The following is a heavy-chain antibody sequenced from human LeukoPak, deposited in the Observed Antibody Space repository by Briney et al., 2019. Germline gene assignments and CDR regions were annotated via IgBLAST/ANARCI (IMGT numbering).Heavy chain of an antibody. V-gene: IGHV4-34*01. J-gene: IGHJ4*02. Sequence: SETLSLTCAVYGRSFSGYYWSWIRQPPGKGLEWIGEINHSGSTNYNPSLKSRVTISVDTSKNQFSLKLSSVTAADTAVYYCARGWGYCSSTSCYFGNRSDYWGQGTLVTVSS. CDR2: INHSGST. D-gene: IGHD2-2*01. CDR3: ARGWGYCSSTSCYFGNRSDY. CDR1: GRSFSGYY.